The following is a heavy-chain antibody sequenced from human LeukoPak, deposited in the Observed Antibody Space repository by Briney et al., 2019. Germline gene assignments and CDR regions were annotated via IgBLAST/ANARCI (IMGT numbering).Heavy chain of an antibody. CDR3: ARAGIGFTDY. Sequence: SVMVSFKASGYTFTSYDINWVRQATGQGLEWMGWMNPNSANTAYAQKFQGRVTITRNTSTSTAYMELSSLRSEDTAVYYCARAGIGFTDYWGQGTLVTVSS. CDR2: MNPNSANT. CDR1: GYTFTSYD. V-gene: IGHV1-8*03. D-gene: IGHD3-3*01. J-gene: IGHJ4*02.